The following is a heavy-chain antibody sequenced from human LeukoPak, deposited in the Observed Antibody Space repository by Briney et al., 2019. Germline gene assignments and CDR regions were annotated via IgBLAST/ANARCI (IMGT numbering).Heavy chain of an antibody. V-gene: IGHV3-23*01. Sequence: GGSLRLSCAASGFTFSSYAMSWVRQAPGKGLEWVSAITGGSSSTYYADSVKGRFTISRHNSKNTLYLQMNSLRAEDTAVYYCARVSYDFWSGYPDAFDIWGQGTMVTVSS. J-gene: IGHJ3*02. CDR3: ARVSYDFWSGYPDAFDI. D-gene: IGHD3-3*01. CDR1: GFTFSSYA. CDR2: ITGGSSST.